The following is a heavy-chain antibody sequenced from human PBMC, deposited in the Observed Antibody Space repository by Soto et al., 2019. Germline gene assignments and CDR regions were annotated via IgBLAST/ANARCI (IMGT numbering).Heavy chain of an antibody. CDR2: IYYSGST. Sequence: SETLSLTCTVSGGSISSYYWSWIRQPPGKGLEWIGYIYYSGSTNYNPSLKSRVTISVDTSKNQFSLKLSSVTAADTAVDYCARFGTSVGIDYWGQGTQVTVSS. J-gene: IGHJ4*02. D-gene: IGHD1-1*01. V-gene: IGHV4-59*01. CDR3: ARFGTSVGIDY. CDR1: GGSISSYY.